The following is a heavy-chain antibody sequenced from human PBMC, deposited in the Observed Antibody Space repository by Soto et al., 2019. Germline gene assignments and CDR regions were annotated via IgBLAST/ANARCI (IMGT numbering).Heavy chain of an antibody. D-gene: IGHD3-22*01. CDR2: IWYDRSNK. CDR3: ARDHTDYYDSSGYYYVEAGYYFDY. J-gene: IGHJ4*02. V-gene: IGHV3-33*01. Sequence: GGSLRLSCAASGFTFSSYGMHWVRQAPGKGLEWVAVIWYDRSNKYYADTEKGRFTISRDNSKNKLELQMNSLRAEDTALYYFARDHTDYYDSSGYYYVEAGYYFDYWGQGT. CDR1: GFTFSSYG.